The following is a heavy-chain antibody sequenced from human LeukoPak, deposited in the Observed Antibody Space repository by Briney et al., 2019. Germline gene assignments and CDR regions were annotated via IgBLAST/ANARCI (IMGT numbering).Heavy chain of an antibody. V-gene: IGHV3-15*04. CDR3: TTRIAVAGLYYFDY. CDR2: IESKTDGGTT. D-gene: IGHD6-19*01. Sequence: GGSLRLSCAASGFTFINAWMTWVRQAPGKGLEYVGRIESKTDGGTTDYAAPVKGRFTISREDSKHMLYLQMNSLKTEDTAVYYCTTRIAVAGLYYFDYWGQGTLVTVSS. CDR1: GFTFINAW. J-gene: IGHJ4*02.